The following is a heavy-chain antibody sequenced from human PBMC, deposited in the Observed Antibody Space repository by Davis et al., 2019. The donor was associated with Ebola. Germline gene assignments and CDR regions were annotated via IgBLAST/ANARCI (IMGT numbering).Heavy chain of an antibody. CDR1: GFTFSSYA. J-gene: IGHJ5*02. CDR3: ARDVMGMATP. V-gene: IGHV3-7*03. CDR2: IKQDGSEK. D-gene: IGHD5-24*01. Sequence: GESLKISCAASGFTFSSYAMSWVRQAPGKGLEWVANIKQDGSEKYYVDSVKGRFTISRDNAKNSLYLQMNSLRAEDTAVYYCARDVMGMATPWGQGTLVTVSS.